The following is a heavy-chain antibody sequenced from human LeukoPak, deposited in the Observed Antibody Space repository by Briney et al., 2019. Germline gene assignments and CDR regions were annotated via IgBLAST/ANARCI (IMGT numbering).Heavy chain of an antibody. V-gene: IGHV4-59*01. CDR2: IYHTGSA. J-gene: IGHJ4*02. Sequence: SETLSLTCTVSGGSFSNYYWSWIRQSPGKGLEWIGYIYHTGSANYSPTLKSRVSISIDTSKSQFSLRLISVTAADTAVYYCARRTSSNYVDYWGQGTLVIVSS. CDR3: ARRTSSNYVDY. D-gene: IGHD4-11*01. CDR1: GGSFSNYY.